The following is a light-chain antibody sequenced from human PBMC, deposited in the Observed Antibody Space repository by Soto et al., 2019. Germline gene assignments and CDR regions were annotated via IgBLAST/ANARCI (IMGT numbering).Light chain of an antibody. CDR2: GAS. Sequence: EIVMTQSPATLSVSPGVRATLSCRASQSVSSNLAWYQQKPGQAPRLLIYGASTRATGIPARFSGSGSGTEFTLTISSLQSEDFAVYYCQIGVTFGPGTKVDIK. CDR1: QSVSSN. J-gene: IGKJ3*01. V-gene: IGKV3-15*01. CDR3: QIGVT.